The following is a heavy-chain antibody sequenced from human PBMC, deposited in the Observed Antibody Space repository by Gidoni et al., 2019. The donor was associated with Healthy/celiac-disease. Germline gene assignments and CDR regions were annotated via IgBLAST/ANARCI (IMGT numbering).Heavy chain of an antibody. J-gene: IGHJ4*02. CDR1: GFTLSSYS. CDR2: ISSSSSYI. D-gene: IGHD1-26*01. V-gene: IGHV3-21*01. CDR3: ARDSNEEWELPGHFDY. Sequence: EVQLVESGGGLVKPGGSLSLYCDASGFTLSSYSMNWVRQAPGQGLEWVSSISSSSSYIYYADSVKGRFTISRDNAKNSLFLQMNSLRAEDTAVYYCARDSNEEWELPGHFDYWGQGTLVTVSS.